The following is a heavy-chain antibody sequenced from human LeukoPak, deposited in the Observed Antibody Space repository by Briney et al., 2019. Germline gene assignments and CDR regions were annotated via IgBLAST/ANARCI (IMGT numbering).Heavy chain of an antibody. V-gene: IGHV1-2*02. CDR1: GYTFTGYY. J-gene: IGHJ4*02. CDR3: ARGPPRAAVHFDY. Sequence: ASVKVSCKASGYTFTGYYMHWVRQVPGQGLEWMGWINPNSGGTNYAQKFQGRVTMTRDTSISTAYMELSRLRSDDTAVYCCARGPPRAAVHFDYWGQGTLVTVSS. CDR2: INPNSGGT. D-gene: IGHD6-13*01.